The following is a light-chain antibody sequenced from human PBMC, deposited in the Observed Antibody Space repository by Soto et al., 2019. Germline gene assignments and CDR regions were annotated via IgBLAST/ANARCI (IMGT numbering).Light chain of an antibody. J-gene: IGKJ5*01. CDR1: QSVSSY. V-gene: IGKV3-11*01. Sequence: EIVLTQSPATLSLSPGERATLSCRASQSVSSYLAWYQQKPGQAPRLLIYDASNRATGIPARFSGSGSGTDFTLTISSLEPEDFAVYYCQQRSRGLTLGQGTRLEIK. CDR2: DAS. CDR3: QQRSRGLT.